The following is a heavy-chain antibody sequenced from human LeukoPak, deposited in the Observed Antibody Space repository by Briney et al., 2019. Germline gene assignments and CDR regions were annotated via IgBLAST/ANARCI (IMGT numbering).Heavy chain of an antibody. CDR2: INHSGST. D-gene: IGHD1-26*01. CDR3: ARGVGSSESNWFDP. Sequence: PSETLSLTCAVYGGSFSGYYWSWIRQPPGKGLDWIGEINHSGSTNYNPSLKSRVIISVDTSKNQFSLKLSSVTAADTAVYYCARGVGSSESNWFDPWGRGTLATVSS. J-gene: IGHJ5*02. CDR1: GGSFSGYY. V-gene: IGHV4-34*01.